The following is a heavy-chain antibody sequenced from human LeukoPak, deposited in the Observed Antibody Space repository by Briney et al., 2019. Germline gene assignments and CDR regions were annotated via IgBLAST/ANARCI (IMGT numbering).Heavy chain of an antibody. CDR2: IKHDGNDR. Sequence: GGSLRLSCAATGFTFSDYGMHWVRQAPGKGLEWVANIKHDGNDRYYVDSVKGRFTISRDNAKNSLYLQMNSLRAEDTAVYYCARAPEGAPVDIWGQGTMVTVSS. J-gene: IGHJ3*02. CDR3: ARAPEGAPVDI. V-gene: IGHV3-7*04. D-gene: IGHD4-17*01. CDR1: GFTFSDYG.